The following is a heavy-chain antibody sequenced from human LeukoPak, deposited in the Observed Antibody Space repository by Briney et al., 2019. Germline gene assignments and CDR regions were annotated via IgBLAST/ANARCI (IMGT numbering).Heavy chain of an antibody. Sequence: SETLSLTCTVSGGSISSGGYYWSWIRQPPGKGLEWIGYIYHSGSTYYNPSLKSRDTISVDRSKNQFSLKLSSVTAADTAVYYCARRPGGLQDWLDPWGQGTLVTVSS. CDR3: ARRPGGLQDWLDP. J-gene: IGHJ5*02. D-gene: IGHD2-15*01. CDR1: GGSISSGGYY. V-gene: IGHV4-30-2*01. CDR2: IYHSGST.